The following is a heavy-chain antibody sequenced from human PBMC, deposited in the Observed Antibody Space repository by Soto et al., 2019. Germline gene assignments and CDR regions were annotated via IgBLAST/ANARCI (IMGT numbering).Heavy chain of an antibody. CDR3: ARGAYDYVWGSYRPGEFDY. D-gene: IGHD3-16*02. J-gene: IGHJ4*02. V-gene: IGHV4-4*02. CDR1: GGSISSSNW. Sequence: PSETLSLTCAASGGSISSSNWWSWVRQPPGKGLEWIGEIYHSGSTNYNPSLKSRVTISVDKSKNQFSLKLSSVTAADTAVYYCARGAYDYVWGSYRPGEFDYWGQGTLVTVSS. CDR2: IYHSGST.